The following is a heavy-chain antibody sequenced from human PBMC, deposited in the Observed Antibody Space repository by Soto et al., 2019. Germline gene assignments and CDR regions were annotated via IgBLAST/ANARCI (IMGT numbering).Heavy chain of an antibody. Sequence: QVQLVQSGAEVKKPGASVKVSCKASGYTFTSYGISWVRQAPGQGLEWMGWISAYNGNTNYAQKLQGRVTMTTDTSTITAYMELRSLRSDDTAVYYCARALSFWSGYYGGYKVPENWFDPWGQGTLVTVSS. CDR2: ISAYNGNT. CDR1: GYTFTSYG. D-gene: IGHD3-3*01. J-gene: IGHJ5*02. CDR3: ARALSFWSGYYGGYKVPENWFDP. V-gene: IGHV1-18*01.